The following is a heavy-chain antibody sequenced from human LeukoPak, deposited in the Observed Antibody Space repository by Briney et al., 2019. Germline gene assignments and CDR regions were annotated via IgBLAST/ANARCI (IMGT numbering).Heavy chain of an antibody. V-gene: IGHV4-34*01. CDR1: GGSFSGYY. CDR3: ARVRLLWFGERYGMVV. J-gene: IGHJ6*02. CDR2: INHSGST. Sequence: SETLSLTCAVYGGSFSGYYWSWIRQPPGKGLEWIGEINHSGSTNYNPSLKSRVTISVDTSKNQFSLKLSSVTAADTAVYYCARVRLLWFGERYGMVVWGQETRVSVSS. D-gene: IGHD3-10*01.